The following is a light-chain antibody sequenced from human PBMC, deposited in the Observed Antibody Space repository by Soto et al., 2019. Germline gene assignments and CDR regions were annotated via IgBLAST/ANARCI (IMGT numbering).Light chain of an antibody. CDR2: WAS. Sequence: DIVMTQSPDSLAVSLGERATINCKSSQSVLYSSNNKNYLAWYQQKPGQPPKLLIYWASTRESGVPDRFSGSGSGTDFTLTISSLQAEDVAVYYCQQYYDAPQNFRKGTKVEIK. CDR1: QSVLYSSNNKNY. J-gene: IGKJ1*01. CDR3: QQYYDAPQN. V-gene: IGKV4-1*01.